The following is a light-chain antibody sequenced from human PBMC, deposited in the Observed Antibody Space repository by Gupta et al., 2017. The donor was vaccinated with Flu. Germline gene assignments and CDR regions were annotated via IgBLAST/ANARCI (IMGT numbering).Light chain of an antibody. CDR2: GVS. J-gene: IGKJ5*01. CDR1: QSVSGH. V-gene: IGKV3-11*01. CDR3: QQLVEGPPAAT. Sequence: TLSLSPGERATLTCRARQSVSGHLAWYQQKPCQAPRLLISGVSSRATGSNARCSGSGAGTDFXLTISSXDPEDFAFYYCQQLVEGPPAATFGXGTQLE.